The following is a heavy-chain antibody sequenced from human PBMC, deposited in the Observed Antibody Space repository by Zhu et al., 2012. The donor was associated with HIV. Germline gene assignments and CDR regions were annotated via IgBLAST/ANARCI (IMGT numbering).Heavy chain of an antibody. D-gene: IGHD5-18*01. V-gene: IGHV4-30-4*08. J-gene: IGHJ4*02. CDR2: IYHSGNT. CDR3: ARGSWRYSYVN. Sequence: QVQLQESGPGLVKPSQTLSLTCTVSGGSISSGDYYWSWIRQPPGRGLKWIGYIYHSGNTYYNPSLKSRLNMSVDTSKNQFSLRLSSVTAADTAVYYCARGSWRYSYVNWGQGTLVTSPQ. CDR1: GGSISSGDYY.